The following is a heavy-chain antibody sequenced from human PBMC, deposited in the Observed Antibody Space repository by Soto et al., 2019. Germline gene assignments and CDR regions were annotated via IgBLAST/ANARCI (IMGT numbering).Heavy chain of an antibody. CDR1: GGSISSGDYY. J-gene: IGHJ4*02. CDR3: ARESPMVRAQNFDY. CDR2: IYYSGST. V-gene: IGHV4-30-4*01. D-gene: IGHD3-10*01. Sequence: LSETLSLTCTVSGGSISSGDYYWSWIRQPPGKGLEWIGYIYYSGSTYYNPSLKSRVTISVDTSKNQFSLKLSSVTAADTAVYYCARESPMVRAQNFDYWGQGTLVTVSS.